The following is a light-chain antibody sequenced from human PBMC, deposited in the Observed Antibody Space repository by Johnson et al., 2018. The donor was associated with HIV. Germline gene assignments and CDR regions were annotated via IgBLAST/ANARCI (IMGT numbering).Light chain of an antibody. CDR2: ENI. Sequence: QSVLTQPPSVSAAPGQKVTISCSESSSNIGNNYVSWYQQLPGTAPKLLVYENIKRPSGIPDRFSGSKSGTSATLGIAGLQTGDEADYYCGTWDSSLSANVFGTGTKVTVL. J-gene: IGLJ1*01. CDR3: GTWDSSLSANV. CDR1: SSNIGNNY. V-gene: IGLV1-51*02.